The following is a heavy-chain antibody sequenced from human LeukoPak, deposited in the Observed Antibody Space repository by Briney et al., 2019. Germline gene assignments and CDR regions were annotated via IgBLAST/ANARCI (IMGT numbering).Heavy chain of an antibody. CDR3: ARIRITMVRGVIDGDAFDI. D-gene: IGHD3-10*01. J-gene: IGHJ3*02. CDR2: IYYSGST. Sequence: SETLSLTCTVSGGSISSGDYYWSWIRQPPGKGLEWIGYIYYSGSTYYNPSLKSRVTISVDTSKNQFSLKLSSVTAADTAVYYCARIRITMVRGVIDGDAFDIWGQGTMVTVSS. V-gene: IGHV4-30-4*01. CDR1: GGSISSGDYY.